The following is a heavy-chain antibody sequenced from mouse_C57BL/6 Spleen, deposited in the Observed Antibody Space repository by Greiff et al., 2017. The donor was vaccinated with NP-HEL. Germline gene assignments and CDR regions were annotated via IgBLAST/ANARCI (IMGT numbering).Heavy chain of an antibody. CDR1: GYSFTGYY. D-gene: IGHD2-1*01. Sequence: EVQLVESGPELVKPGASVKISCKASGYSFTGYYMNWVKQSPEKSLEWIGEINPSTGGTTYNQKFKSKATLTVDKSSSTAYMQLSSLTSEDSAVYYCVYGNYVEDFDYWGQGTTLTVSS. CDR2: INPSTGGT. CDR3: VYGNYVEDFDY. J-gene: IGHJ2*01. V-gene: IGHV1-42*01.